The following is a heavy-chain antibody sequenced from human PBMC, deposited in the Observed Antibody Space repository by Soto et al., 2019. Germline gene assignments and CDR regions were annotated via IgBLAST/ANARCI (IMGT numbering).Heavy chain of an antibody. V-gene: IGHV3-7*05. Sequence: EVQLVESGGGLVQPGGSLRLSCAASGFMFSAYEMNCVRQAPGKGLEWVANIKQDGSEKWYVGSVKGRFTISRDNAKNSLYLQMNSLRDEDTAVYFCATGGKWLDFEYWGQGTLVTVSS. CDR3: ATGGKWLDFEY. CDR1: GFMFSAYE. J-gene: IGHJ4*02. CDR2: IKQDGSEK. D-gene: IGHD6-19*01.